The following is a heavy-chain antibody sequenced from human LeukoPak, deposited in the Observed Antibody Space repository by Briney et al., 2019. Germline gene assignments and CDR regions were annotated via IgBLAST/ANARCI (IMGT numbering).Heavy chain of an antibody. Sequence: SETLSLTCSVSGGSISSSSYHWGWLRQSPGKGLEWIGSIYYSGSAYYNPSLKSRLTIPVDTSKNQFSLKLSSVTAADTAVYYCARCISMVRGVIRPPDYWGQGTLVTVSS. J-gene: IGHJ4*02. CDR1: GGSISSSSYH. D-gene: IGHD3-10*01. V-gene: IGHV4-39*01. CDR2: IYYSGSA. CDR3: ARCISMVRGVIRPPDY.